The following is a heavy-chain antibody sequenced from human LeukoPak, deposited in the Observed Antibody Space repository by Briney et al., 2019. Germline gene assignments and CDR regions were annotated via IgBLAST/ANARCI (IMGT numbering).Heavy chain of an antibody. D-gene: IGHD3-10*01. CDR3: ARGYRQVNYYGSGSFSDY. Sequence: SETLSLTCTVSGGSISSSSYYWGWIRQPPGKGLEWIGSIYYSGSTYYNPSLKSRVTISVDTSKNQFSLKLSSVTAADTAVYYCARGYRQVNYYGSGSFSDYWGQGTLVTVSS. V-gene: IGHV4-39*07. J-gene: IGHJ4*02. CDR1: GGSISSSSYY. CDR2: IYYSGST.